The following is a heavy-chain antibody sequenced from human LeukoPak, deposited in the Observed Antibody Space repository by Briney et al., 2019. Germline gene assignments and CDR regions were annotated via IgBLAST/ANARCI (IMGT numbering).Heavy chain of an antibody. CDR3: ARGQWLPVFDF. CDR1: GGFNTHYY. CDR2: IYHSGST. D-gene: IGHD3-22*01. V-gene: IGHV4-59*01. Sequence: NPSETLSLTCSVSGGFNTHYYWTWIRQPPGKELEWIGYIYHSGSTKYNPSLKSRVTISVDTSKNHFSLKLSSVTAADTAVYYCARGQWLPVFDFWGQGTLVTVSS. J-gene: IGHJ4*02.